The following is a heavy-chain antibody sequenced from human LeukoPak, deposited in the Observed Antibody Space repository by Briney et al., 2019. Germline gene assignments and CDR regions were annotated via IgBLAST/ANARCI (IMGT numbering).Heavy chain of an antibody. D-gene: IGHD3-10*01. CDR3: AAAIYYYGSGSYYYGMDV. Sequence: SVTVSFKSSGFTCISFGMQWVWQARGERLGLIWLVGVGSGNRNYAKKLQERVNITRDMSTSTAYMELSSLRSEDTAVYYCAAAIYYYGSGSYYYGMDVWGQGTTVTVSS. V-gene: IGHV1-58*02. CDR2: VGVGSGNR. J-gene: IGHJ6*02. CDR1: GFTCISFG.